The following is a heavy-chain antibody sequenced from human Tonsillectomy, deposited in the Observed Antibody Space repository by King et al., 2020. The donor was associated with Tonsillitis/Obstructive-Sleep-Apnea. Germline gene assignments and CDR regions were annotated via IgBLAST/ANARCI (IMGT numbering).Heavy chain of an antibody. J-gene: IGHJ3*02. Sequence: VQLVESGGGVVQPGRSLRLSCAASAFTFSSYAMHWVRQAPGKGLEWVAFISYDGSDKFYADSVKGRFTISRDNSKNTLYLQMNSLRTEDTAVYYCAREGGGVAGAWNIWGQGTMVTVSS. D-gene: IGHD6-19*01. V-gene: IGHV3-30*04. CDR3: AREGGGVAGAWNI. CDR1: AFTFSSYA. CDR2: ISYDGSDK.